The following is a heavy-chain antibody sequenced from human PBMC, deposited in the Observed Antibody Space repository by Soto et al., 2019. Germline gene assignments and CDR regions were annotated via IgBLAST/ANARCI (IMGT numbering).Heavy chain of an antibody. J-gene: IGHJ4*02. Sequence: QVQLVESGGGVVKPGRSLRLSCAASGFTFSSYGMHWVRQAPGKGLEWVAVISYDGSNKYYADSVKGRFTISRDNSKNTLYLQMNSLRAEDTAVYYCAKDPGTAMAGDYWGQGTLVTVSS. V-gene: IGHV3-30*18. CDR1: GFTFSSYG. CDR3: AKDPGTAMAGDY. CDR2: ISYDGSNK. D-gene: IGHD5-18*01.